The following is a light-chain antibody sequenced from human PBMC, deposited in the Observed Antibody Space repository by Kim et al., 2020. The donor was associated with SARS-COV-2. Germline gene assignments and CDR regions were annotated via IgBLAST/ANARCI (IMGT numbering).Light chain of an antibody. Sequence: EIVLTQSPGTLSLSPGERATLSCRASQSVSSSFLAWYQQKPGQAPRLLIYGASSRASDIPDRFFGSGSGTDFTLTISRLEPEDFAVYVCQQYDSLITFGQGTRLEIK. CDR1: QSVSSSF. J-gene: IGKJ5*01. CDR3: QQYDSLIT. V-gene: IGKV3-20*01. CDR2: GAS.